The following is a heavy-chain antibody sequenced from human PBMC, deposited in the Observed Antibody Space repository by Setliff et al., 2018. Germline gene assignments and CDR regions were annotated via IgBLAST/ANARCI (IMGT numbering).Heavy chain of an antibody. Sequence: GGSLRLSCSASGFVFTNAWLSWVRQAPGKGLEWVANIKQDESEKHYVGSVKGRFTISRDNAKSSLYLQMNSLRAEDTAAYYCARDQGSYGYRAFDSWGQGALVTVSS. J-gene: IGHJ4*02. CDR3: ARDQGSYGYRAFDS. CDR2: IKQDESEK. V-gene: IGHV3-7*01. CDR1: GFVFTNAW. D-gene: IGHD3-16*01.